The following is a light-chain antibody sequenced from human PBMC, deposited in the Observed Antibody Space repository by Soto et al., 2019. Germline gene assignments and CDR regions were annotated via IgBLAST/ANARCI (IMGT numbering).Light chain of an antibody. V-gene: IGLV2-14*01. CDR2: EVS. CDR3: NSYRSTDTVV. CDR1: SNDVGGYNH. Sequence: QPASVSGSPGQSITISCTGTSNDVGGYNHVSWYQQHPGKAPKLIIYEVSYRPSGVSNRFSGSKSGNTASLTISGLQAEDEADYYCNSYRSTDTVVFGGGTKLTVL. J-gene: IGLJ2*01.